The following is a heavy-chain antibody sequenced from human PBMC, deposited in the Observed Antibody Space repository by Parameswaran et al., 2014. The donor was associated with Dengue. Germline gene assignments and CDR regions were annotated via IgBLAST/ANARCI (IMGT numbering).Heavy chain of an antibody. V-gene: IGHV4-59*01. CDR1: GGSISTYY. CDR2: IYYSGST. Sequence: AGGSLRLSCTVSGGSISTYYWSWIRQPPGKGLEWIGYIYYSGSTNYNASLKSRVTISVDTSKNQFSLKLSSVTAADTAVYYCARGAYQLPFWGQGTLVTVSS. D-gene: IGHD2-2*01. J-gene: IGHJ4*02. CDR3: ARGAYQLPF.